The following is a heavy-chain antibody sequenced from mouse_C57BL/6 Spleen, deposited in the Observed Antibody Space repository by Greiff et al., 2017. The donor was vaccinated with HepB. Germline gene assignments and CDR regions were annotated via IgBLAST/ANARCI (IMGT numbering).Heavy chain of an antibody. D-gene: IGHD1-1*01. CDR1: GYTFTSYW. Sequence: QVQLQQSGAELVKPGASVKLSCKASGYTFTSYWMQWVKQRPGQGLEWIGEIDPSDSYTNYNQKFKGKATLTVDTSSSTAYMQLSSLTSEDAAVYYCARGDTTVVWDYFDYWGQGTTLTVSS. CDR2: IDPSDSYT. V-gene: IGHV1-50*01. J-gene: IGHJ2*01. CDR3: ARGDTTVVWDYFDY.